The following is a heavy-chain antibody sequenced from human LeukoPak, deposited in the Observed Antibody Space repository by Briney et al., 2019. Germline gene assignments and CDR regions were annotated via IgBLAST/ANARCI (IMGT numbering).Heavy chain of an antibody. Sequence: AGGSLRLSCAASGFTFSSYNMNWVRQAPGKGLEWVSYISSSSSTIYYADSVKGRFTISRDNPKNSLYLQMNSLRDEDAAVHYRARDYYDRTGYHDAFDIWGQGTMVTVSS. CDR3: ARDYYDRTGYHDAFDI. J-gene: IGHJ3*02. CDR1: GFTFSSYN. V-gene: IGHV3-48*02. D-gene: IGHD3-22*01. CDR2: ISSSSSTI.